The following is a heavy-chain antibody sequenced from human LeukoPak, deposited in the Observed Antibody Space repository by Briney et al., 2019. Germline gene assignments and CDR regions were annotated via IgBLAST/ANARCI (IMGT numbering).Heavy chain of an antibody. CDR3: ARVGVFEAAAGQFDY. Sequence: GGSLRLSCAASGFTFRSYWMHWVRQAPGKGLVWVSRSNSDGSSTSYADSVKGRFTISRDNAKNTLYLEMNSLRAEDTAVYYCARVGVFEAAAGQFDYWGQGTLVTVSS. J-gene: IGHJ4*02. D-gene: IGHD6-13*01. CDR1: GFTFRSYW. V-gene: IGHV3-74*01. CDR2: SNSDGSST.